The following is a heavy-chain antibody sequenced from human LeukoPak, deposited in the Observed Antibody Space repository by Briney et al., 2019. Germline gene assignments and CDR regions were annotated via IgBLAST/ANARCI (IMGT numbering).Heavy chain of an antibody. CDR1: GGSISGQY. V-gene: IGHV4-59*11. J-gene: IGHJ4*02. D-gene: IGHD1-1*01. Sequence: SETLSLTCTVSGGSISGQYWSWIRQPPGKGLEWIGFVSYSGSTNYNPSLNGRVTISLDTSKNQFSLRLNSVTAADTAMYFCARDKTGDVSAYFDFWGQGTLVDVSS. CDR2: VSYSGST. CDR3: ARDKTGDVSAYFDF.